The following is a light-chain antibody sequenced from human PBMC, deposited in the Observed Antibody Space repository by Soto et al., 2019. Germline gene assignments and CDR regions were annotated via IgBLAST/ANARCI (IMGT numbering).Light chain of an antibody. CDR2: DAS. CDR1: QSVSSY. Sequence: EIVLTQSPATLSLSPGERATLSCRASQSVSSYLAWYQQKPGQAPRLLIYDASNRATGIPARFSGSGSGTDFTLTISSLEPEDFAVYYCQQRSNHGPFGQGTKVEIK. CDR3: QQRSNHGP. J-gene: IGKJ1*01. V-gene: IGKV3-11*01.